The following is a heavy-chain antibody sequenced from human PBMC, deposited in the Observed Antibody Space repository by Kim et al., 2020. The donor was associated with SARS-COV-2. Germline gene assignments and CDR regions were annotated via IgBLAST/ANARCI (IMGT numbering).Heavy chain of an antibody. J-gene: IGHJ6*02. CDR1: GYTFTGYY. V-gene: IGHV1-2*05. CDR3: ARSRYWVDGMDV. D-gene: IGHD3-9*01. Sequence: ASVKVSCKASGYTFTGYYMHWVRQAPGQGLEWMGRINPNSGGTNYAQKFQGRVTMTRDTSISTAYMELSRLRSDDTVAYYCARSRYWVDGMDVWGQGTTVTVSS. CDR2: INPNSGGT.